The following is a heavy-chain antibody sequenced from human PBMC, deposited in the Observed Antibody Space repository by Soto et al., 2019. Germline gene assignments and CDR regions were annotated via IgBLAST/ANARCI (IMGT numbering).Heavy chain of an antibody. Sequence: ASVKVSCKASGYTFTGYYMHWVRQAPGQGLEWMGWINPNSGGTNYAQKFQGWVTMTRDTSISTAYMELSRLRSDDTAVYYCARALSPDSSGWYAQSKKYYYYGMDVWGQGTTVTVSS. V-gene: IGHV1-2*04. D-gene: IGHD6-19*01. CDR3: ARALSPDSSGWYAQSKKYYYYGMDV. CDR2: INPNSGGT. J-gene: IGHJ6*02. CDR1: GYTFTGYY.